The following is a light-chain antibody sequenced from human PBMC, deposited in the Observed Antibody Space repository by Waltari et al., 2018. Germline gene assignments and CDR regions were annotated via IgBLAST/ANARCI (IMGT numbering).Light chain of an antibody. CDR3: TSPTRSRSWG. J-gene: IGLJ3*02. V-gene: IGLV2-14*01. CDR1: SSDVGGYNY. CDR2: GVN. Sequence: QSALTPPASVSGSPGQPITISCTGTSSDVGGYNYFSWYHHRPGTAPKVMMYGVNNRSSGGSNRFSRSQTGNTASLTISALQAEDEDDYYCTSPTRSRSWGVGGGTKLTVL.